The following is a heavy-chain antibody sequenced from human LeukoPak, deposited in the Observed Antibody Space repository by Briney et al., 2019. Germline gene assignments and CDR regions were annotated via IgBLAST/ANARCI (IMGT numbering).Heavy chain of an antibody. J-gene: IGHJ4*02. V-gene: IGHV1-8*01. D-gene: IGHD3-22*01. CDR1: GYTFITYD. CDR3: ARGVRRARTEDYESSGYFPADY. Sequence: GASVKVSCKTSGYTFITYDINWVRQATGQGLEWRGWMNPNTGNAGYPRKFQSRVTMTRNTSMSTAYMELSSLTSEDTAVYYCARGVRRARTEDYESSGYFPADYWGQGTLVTVSS. CDR2: MNPNTGNA.